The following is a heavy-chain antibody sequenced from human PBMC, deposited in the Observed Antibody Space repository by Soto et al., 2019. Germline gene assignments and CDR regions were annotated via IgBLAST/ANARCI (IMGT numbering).Heavy chain of an antibody. J-gene: IGHJ4*02. Sequence: QVQLVQSGAEVKKPGSSVKVSCTASGGSLRNSVISWVRQAPAQRLEWMGGVIPILGTANYAQKFQGRVTMTADEAISTAYMDLSSLSPDDTGVYYCARLGHPGHWGPGTLVIVSS. CDR1: GGSLRNSV. CDR3: ARLGHPGH. V-gene: IGHV1-69*01. CDR2: VIPILGTA.